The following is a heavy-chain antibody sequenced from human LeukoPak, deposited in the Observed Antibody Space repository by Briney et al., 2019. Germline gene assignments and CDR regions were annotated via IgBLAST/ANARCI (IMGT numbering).Heavy chain of an antibody. D-gene: IGHD3/OR15-3a*01. CDR3: ARVGHGHFDY. J-gene: IGHJ4*02. CDR1: GGSFSGYY. V-gene: IGHV4-34*01. Sequence: SETLSLTCAVYGGSFSGYYWSWIRQPPGKGLEWIGEINHSGSTNYNPSLKSRVTISVDTSKNQFSLRLSSVTAADTAVYYCARVGHGHFDYWGQGTLVTVSS. CDR2: INHSGST.